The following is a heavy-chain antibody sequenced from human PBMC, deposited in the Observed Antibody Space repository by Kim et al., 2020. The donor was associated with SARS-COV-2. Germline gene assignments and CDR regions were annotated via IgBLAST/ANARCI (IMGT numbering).Heavy chain of an antibody. CDR2: ISSSSSTI. J-gene: IGHJ2*01. CDR1: GFTFSSYS. V-gene: IGHV3-48*02. Sequence: GGSLRLSCAASGFTFSSYSMNWVRQAPGKGLEWVSYISSSSSTIYYADSVKGRFTISRDNAKNSLYLQMNSLRDEDTAVYYCARVFSQTYHYDSSGYRIGYFDLWGRGTLVTVSS. CDR3: ARVFSQTYHYDSSGYRIGYFDL. D-gene: IGHD3-22*01.